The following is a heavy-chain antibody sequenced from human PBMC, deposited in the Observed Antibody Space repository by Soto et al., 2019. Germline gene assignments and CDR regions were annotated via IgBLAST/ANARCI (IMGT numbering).Heavy chain of an antibody. D-gene: IGHD3-22*01. J-gene: IGHJ4*02. CDR2: IIPIFGTA. CDR1: GGTFSSYA. V-gene: IGHV1-69*13. Sequence: SVKVSCKASGGTFSSYAISWVRQAPGQGLEWMGGIIPIFGTANYAQKFQGRVTITADESTSTAYMELSSLRSEDTAVYYCARLPPFQSYYYDSSGYSDYWGQGTLVTVSS. CDR3: ARLPPFQSYYYDSSGYSDY.